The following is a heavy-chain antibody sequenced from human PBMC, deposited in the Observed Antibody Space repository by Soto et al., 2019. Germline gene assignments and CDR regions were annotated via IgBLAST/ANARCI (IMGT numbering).Heavy chain of an antibody. CDR3: ARDPPQFSLRLGELSLYPGYYFDY. CDR1: GFTFSSYA. D-gene: IGHD3-16*02. CDR2: ILYDGSNN. V-gene: IGHV3-30-3*01. J-gene: IGHJ4*02. Sequence: PGGSLRLSCAASGFTFSSYAMHWVRQAPGKGLEWVAVILYDGSNNFYAVSVKGRFIISRDNSKNTLYLQMNILRAEDTAVYYCARDPPQFSLRLGELSLYPGYYFDYWGQGTLVTVSS.